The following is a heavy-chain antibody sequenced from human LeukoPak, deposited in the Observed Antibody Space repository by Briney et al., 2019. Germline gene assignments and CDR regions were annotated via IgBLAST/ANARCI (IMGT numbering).Heavy chain of an antibody. CDR2: IYYSGST. Sequence: PSETLSLTCTVSGGSISSSSYYWGWIRQPPGTGLEWIGSIYYSGSTYYNPSLKSRVTISVDTSKNQFSLKLSSVTAADTAVYYCARSPTRAFDIWGQGTMVTVSS. CDR3: ARSPTRAFDI. CDR1: GGSISSSSYY. J-gene: IGHJ3*02. V-gene: IGHV4-39*07.